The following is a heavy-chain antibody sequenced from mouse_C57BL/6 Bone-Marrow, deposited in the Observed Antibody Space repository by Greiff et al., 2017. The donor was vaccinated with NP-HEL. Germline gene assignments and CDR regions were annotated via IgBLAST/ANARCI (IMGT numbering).Heavy chain of an antibody. CDR3: TTEGGAWFAY. CDR2: LDPENGDT. J-gene: IGHJ3*01. V-gene: IGHV14-4*01. CDR1: GFNIKDDY. Sequence: VQLQQSGAELVRPGASVKLSCTASGFNIKDDYMHWVKQRPEQGLEWIGWLDPENGDTEYASKFQGKATITADTSSNTAYLQLSSLTSEDTAVYYCTTEGGAWFAYWGQGTLVTVSA.